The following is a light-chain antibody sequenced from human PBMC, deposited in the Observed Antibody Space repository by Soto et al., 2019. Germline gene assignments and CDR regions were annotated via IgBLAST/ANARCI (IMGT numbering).Light chain of an antibody. J-gene: IGKJ1*01. V-gene: IGKV4-1*01. CDR3: QQHYTTPRT. CDR2: WAS. CDR1: QSILFTSDNKNY. Sequence: DIVMTQSPDSLAVYLGERATIHCKSSQSILFTSDNKNYLAWYQQKSGQPPRLLIYWASTRESGVPDRFSGRGSGTDFSLTISSLEAEDVAVYYCQQHYTTPRTFGQGTKVEIK.